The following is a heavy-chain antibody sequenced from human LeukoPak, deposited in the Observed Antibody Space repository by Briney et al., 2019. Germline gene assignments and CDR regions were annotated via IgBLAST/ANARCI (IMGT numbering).Heavy chain of an antibody. Sequence: PSETLSLTCAVYGGSFSGYYWSWIRQPPRKGLGWIGEINHSGSTNYNPSLKSRVTISVDTSKNQFSLKLSSVTAADTAVYYCARGGSWYGSSWSAYWGQGTLVTVSS. J-gene: IGHJ4*02. CDR3: ARGGSWYGSSWSAY. CDR1: GGSFSGYY. V-gene: IGHV4-34*01. D-gene: IGHD6-13*01. CDR2: INHSGST.